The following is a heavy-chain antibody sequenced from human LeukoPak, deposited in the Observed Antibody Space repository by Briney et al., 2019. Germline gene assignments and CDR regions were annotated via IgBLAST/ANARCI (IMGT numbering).Heavy chain of an antibody. J-gene: IGHJ4*02. D-gene: IGHD1-26*01. CDR1: GFTFSSYA. CDR2: ISYDGSNK. V-gene: IGHV3-30-3*01. Sequence: GRSLRLSCAASGFTFSSYAMHWVRQAPGKGLEWVAVISYDGSNKYYEDSVKGRFTISRDNSKNTLYLQMNSLRAEDTAVYYCARDLSGCSYFDYWGQGTLVTVSS. CDR3: ARDLSGCSYFDY.